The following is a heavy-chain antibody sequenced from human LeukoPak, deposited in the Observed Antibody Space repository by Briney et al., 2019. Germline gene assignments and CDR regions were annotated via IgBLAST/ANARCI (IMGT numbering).Heavy chain of an antibody. CDR1: GFTFSSYA. CDR2: ISGSGGST. CDR3: AKQESRNYYDSEFDY. V-gene: IGHV3-23*01. D-gene: IGHD3-22*01. Sequence: GGSLRLSCAASGFTFSSYAMSWVRQAPGKGLEWVSAISGSGGSTYYADSVKGRFIISRDNSKNTLYLQMNSLRAEDTAVYYCAKQESRNYYDSEFDYRGQGTLVTVSS. J-gene: IGHJ4*02.